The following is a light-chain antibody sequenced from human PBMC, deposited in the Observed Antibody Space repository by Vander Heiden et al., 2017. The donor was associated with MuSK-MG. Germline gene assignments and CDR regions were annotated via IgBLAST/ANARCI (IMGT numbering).Light chain of an antibody. CDR1: SGCDVDNDR. V-gene: IGLV5-45*03. CDR3: LIWHSSAVV. CDR2: YKLDSDK. J-gene: IGLJ3*02. Sequence: QAVLTQPSSLSASPGASASLTCTLRSGCDVDNDRIYWYQQKPGSPPQYLLRYKLDSDKQRGSGVPGRFSGSTDTSANAGILVISGLQSEDDAYYYCLIWHSSAVVFGGGTKLNVL.